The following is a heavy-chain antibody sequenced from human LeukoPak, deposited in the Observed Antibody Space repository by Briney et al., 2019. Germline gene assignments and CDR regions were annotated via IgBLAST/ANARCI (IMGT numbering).Heavy chain of an antibody. V-gene: IGHV4-39*01. CDR3: ARVDYYDSSGYYTRGLYYFDY. J-gene: IGHJ4*02. D-gene: IGHD3-22*01. CDR1: GGSISSSSYY. CDR2: IYYSGST. Sequence: PSETLSLTCTVSGGSISSSSYYWGWIRQPPGKGLEWIGSIYYSGSTYYNPSLKSRVTISVDTSKNQFSLKLSSVTAANTAVYYCARVDYYDSSGYYTRGLYYFDYWGQGTLVTVSS.